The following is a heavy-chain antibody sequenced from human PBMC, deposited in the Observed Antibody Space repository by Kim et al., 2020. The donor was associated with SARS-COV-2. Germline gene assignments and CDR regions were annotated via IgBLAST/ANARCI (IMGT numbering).Heavy chain of an antibody. V-gene: IGHV4-34*01. CDR2: INHSGST. CDR3: ARGQGTTGTPRGVVRGWFDP. J-gene: IGHJ5*02. CDR1: GGSFSGYY. Sequence: SETLSLTCAVYGGSFSGYYWSWIRQPPGKGLEWIGEINHSGSTNYNPSLKSRVTISVDTSKNQFSLKLSSVTAADTAVYYCARGQGTTGTPRGVVRGWFDPWGQGTLVTVSS. D-gene: IGHD1-1*01.